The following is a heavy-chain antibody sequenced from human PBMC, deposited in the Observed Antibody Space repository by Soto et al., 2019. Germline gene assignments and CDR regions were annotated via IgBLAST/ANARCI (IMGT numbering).Heavy chain of an antibody. CDR1: GYSFTIYC. J-gene: IGHJ6*02. V-gene: IGHV5-51*01. Sequence: GEPLKISCNGSGYSFTIYCIALVLQMPGKGLEWMGIIHPGNSDTKYSPSFQGQVTISADKSISTAYLQWSSLKASDTAMYYCARHRAVAGMPDYYYDMDVWGQGTTVTFSS. CDR2: IHPGNSDT. CDR3: ARHRAVAGMPDYYYDMDV. D-gene: IGHD6-19*01.